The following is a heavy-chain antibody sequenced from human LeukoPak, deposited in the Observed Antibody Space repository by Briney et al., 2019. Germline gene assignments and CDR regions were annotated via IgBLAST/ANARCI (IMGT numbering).Heavy chain of an antibody. D-gene: IGHD1-26*01. J-gene: IGHJ4*02. CDR2: LSGSGRDT. CDR1: GFTFSSYA. Sequence: GGSLRLSCAASGFTFSSYAMSWVRQAPGKGLEWVSALSGSGRDTYYADSVKGRFTISRDKSKNTLYLQMNSLRAVDTAIYYCAKVTTSGTYYYFYYWGQGTLVTVSS. CDR3: AKVTTSGTYYYFYY. V-gene: IGHV3-23*01.